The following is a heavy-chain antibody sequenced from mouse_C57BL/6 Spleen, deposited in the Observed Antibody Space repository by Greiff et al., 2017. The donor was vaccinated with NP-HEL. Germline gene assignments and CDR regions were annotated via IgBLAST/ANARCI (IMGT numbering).Heavy chain of an antibody. CDR2: INPNNGGT. CDR1: GYTFTDYN. Sequence: VQLKESGPELVKPGASVKIPCKASGYTFTDYNMDWVKQSHGKSLEWIGDINPNNGGTIYNQKFKGKATLTVDKSSSTAYMELRSLTSEDTAVYYCARSGWAMYYFDYWGQGTTLTVSS. D-gene: IGHD1-1*02. J-gene: IGHJ2*01. CDR3: ARSGWAMYYFDY. V-gene: IGHV1-18*01.